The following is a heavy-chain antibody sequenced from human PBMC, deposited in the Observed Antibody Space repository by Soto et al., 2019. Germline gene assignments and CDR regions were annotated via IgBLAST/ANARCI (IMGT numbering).Heavy chain of an antibody. CDR1: GGSISSYY. Sequence: AETLSLTCTISGGSISSYYWIWIRQPPGKGLEWIGYIYYSGSTNYNPSLKSRVTISVDTSKNQFSLKVSSVTAADTAVYYCATDRRSGMGWFDPWVQGTLVTVSS. CDR3: ATDRRSGMGWFDP. D-gene: IGHD6-25*01. J-gene: IGHJ5*02. CDR2: IYYSGST. V-gene: IGHV4-59*01.